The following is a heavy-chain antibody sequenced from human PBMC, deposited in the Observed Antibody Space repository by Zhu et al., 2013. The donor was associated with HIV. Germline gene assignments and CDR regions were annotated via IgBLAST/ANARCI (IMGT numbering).Heavy chain of an antibody. CDR2: INPNSGGT. CDR3: ARRKEGYSYGLVGMDV. Sequence: QVQLVQSGAEVKKPGASVKVSCKASGYTFTGYYMHWVRQAPGQGLEWMGWINPNSGGTNYAQKLQGRVTMTTDTSTSTAYMELRSLRSDDTAVYYCARRKEGYSYGLVGMDVWGQGTTVTVSS. D-gene: IGHD5-18*01. J-gene: IGHJ6*02. V-gene: IGHV1-2*02. CDR1: GYTFTGYY.